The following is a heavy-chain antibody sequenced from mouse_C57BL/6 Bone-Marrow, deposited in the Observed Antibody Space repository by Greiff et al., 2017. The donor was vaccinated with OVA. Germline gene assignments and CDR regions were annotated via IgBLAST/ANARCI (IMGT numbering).Heavy chain of an antibody. Sequence: EVKVEESGGGLVKPGGSLKLSCAASGFTFSSYTMSWVRQTPEKRLEWVATISGGGGNTYYPDSVKGRFTISRDNAKNTLYLQMSSLRSEDTALYYCARHGYYGSSSWFAYWGQGTLVTVSA. J-gene: IGHJ3*01. CDR1: GFTFSSYT. CDR2: ISGGGGNT. D-gene: IGHD1-1*01. CDR3: ARHGYYGSSSWFAY. V-gene: IGHV5-9*01.